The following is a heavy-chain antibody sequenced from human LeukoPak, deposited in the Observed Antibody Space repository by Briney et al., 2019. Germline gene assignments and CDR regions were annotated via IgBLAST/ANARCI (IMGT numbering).Heavy chain of an antibody. CDR1: GFTFSSYW. CDR2: IKQDGSEK. V-gene: IGHV3-7*01. Sequence: SGGSLRLSCAASGFTFSSYWMSWVRQAPGKGLEWVANIKQDGSEKHYVDSVKGRFTISRDNAKNSLYLQMNSLRAEDTAVYYCARYCSGGSCETAPFDYWGQGTLVTVSS. CDR3: ARYCSGGSCETAPFDY. D-gene: IGHD2-15*01. J-gene: IGHJ4*02.